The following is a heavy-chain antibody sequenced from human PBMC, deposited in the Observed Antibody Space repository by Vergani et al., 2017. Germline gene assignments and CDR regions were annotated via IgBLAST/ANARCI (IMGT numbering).Heavy chain of an antibody. Sequence: EVQLLQSGGGVIQPGGSVRLSCAASGFTFSACPMTWVRQAPGKGLEWVSAISARYPSTYYADSVKGRFTISRDNAKNSLYLQMNSLRAEDTAVYYCAPIQAAAFPLDYWGQGTLVTVSS. V-gene: IGHV3-23*01. CDR3: APIQAAAFPLDY. CDR1: GFTFSACP. D-gene: IGHD6-13*01. CDR2: ISARYPST. J-gene: IGHJ4*02.